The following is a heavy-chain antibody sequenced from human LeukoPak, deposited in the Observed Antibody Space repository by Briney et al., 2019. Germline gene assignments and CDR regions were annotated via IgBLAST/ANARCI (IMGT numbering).Heavy chain of an antibody. J-gene: IGHJ4*02. CDR2: IDYSRDT. Sequence: SETLSLTCTVSGGSISSYYWSWIRQPPGKGLEWIGNIDYSRDTNYNPSLRSRVTILVDKSRNQFSLKLNSVTAADTAVYYCARNGPHYYDKSGYFDAWGQGTLVTVSS. CDR3: ARNGPHYYDKSGYFDA. V-gene: IGHV4-59*03. CDR1: GGSISSYY. D-gene: IGHD3-22*01.